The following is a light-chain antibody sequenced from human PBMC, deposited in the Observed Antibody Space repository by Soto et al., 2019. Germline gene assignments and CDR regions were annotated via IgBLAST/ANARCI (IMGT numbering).Light chain of an antibody. CDR1: QGIRSF. V-gene: IGKV1-9*01. J-gene: IGKJ4*01. Sequence: DIQLTQSPSFLSASIGDRVTITSRASQGIRSFLAWYQQKPGKAPNLLISGASILRTGVPSRFSGSGSGTEFTLTISSLQPDDFATYYCQHLNTYPLTFGGGTKVDIK. CDR2: GAS. CDR3: QHLNTYPLT.